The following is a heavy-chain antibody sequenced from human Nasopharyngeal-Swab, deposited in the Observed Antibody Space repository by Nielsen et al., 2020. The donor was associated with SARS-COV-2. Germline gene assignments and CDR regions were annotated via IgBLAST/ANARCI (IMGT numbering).Heavy chain of an antibody. J-gene: IGHJ3*01. V-gene: IGHV4-4*07. Sequence: SETLSLTCSVSGGSISPYYWIWIRQPAGKRLEWIGRISSSGSTNYNPSLKSRVTMSLDTSSDQFSLRLSSVTAADTAVYYCPRGHDLFTGYYHFDVWGQGTMVTVSS. CDR2: ISSSGST. D-gene: IGHD3-9*01. CDR3: PRGHDLFTGYYHFDV. CDR1: GGSISPYY.